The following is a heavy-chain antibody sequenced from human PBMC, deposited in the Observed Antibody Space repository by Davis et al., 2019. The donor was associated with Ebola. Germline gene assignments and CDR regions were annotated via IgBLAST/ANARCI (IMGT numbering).Heavy chain of an antibody. CDR2: ISYDGSNK. V-gene: IGHV3-30*03. CDR3: ARDLVAARPYGMDV. Sequence: GESLKISCAASGFTFSSYGMHWVRQAPGKGLEWVAVISYDGSNKYYADSVKGRFTISRDNSKNTLYLQMNSLRAEDTAVYYCARDLVAARPYGMDVWGQGTTVTVSS. D-gene: IGHD6-6*01. J-gene: IGHJ6*02. CDR1: GFTFSSYG.